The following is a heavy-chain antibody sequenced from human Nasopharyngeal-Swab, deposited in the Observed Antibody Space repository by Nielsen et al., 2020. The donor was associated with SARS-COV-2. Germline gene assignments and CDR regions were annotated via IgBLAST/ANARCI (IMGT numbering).Heavy chain of an antibody. J-gene: IGHJ3*02. CDR3: VKDLPGTYSFDI. CDR1: GFTFSLYA. CDR2: INDHGDRI. D-gene: IGHD3-10*01. Sequence: GESLKISCAASGFTFSLYAMHWVRQAPGKGLEYVSTINDHGDRIHYADSVRGRFTISRDIYKNTLYLQMSSLRPGDTAVYYCVKDLPGTYSFDIWGQGTMVVVSS. V-gene: IGHV3-64D*08.